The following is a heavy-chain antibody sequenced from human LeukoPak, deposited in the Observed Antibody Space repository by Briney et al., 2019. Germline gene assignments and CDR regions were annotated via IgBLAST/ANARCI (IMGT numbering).Heavy chain of an antibody. Sequence: GASVKVSCKASGYTFTGYYMHWVRQAPGQGLEWMGWINPNSGGTNYAQKFQGRVTMTRDTSISTAYMELSRLRSDDTAVYYCARAVQPYCSSTSCCFTGYNWFDPWGQGTLVTVSS. J-gene: IGHJ5*02. V-gene: IGHV1-2*02. D-gene: IGHD2-2*01. CDR1: GYTFTGYY. CDR3: ARAVQPYCSSTSCCFTGYNWFDP. CDR2: INPNSGGT.